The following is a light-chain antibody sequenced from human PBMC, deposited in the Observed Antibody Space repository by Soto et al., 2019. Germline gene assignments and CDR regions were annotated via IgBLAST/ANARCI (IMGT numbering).Light chain of an antibody. V-gene: IGLV2-11*01. Sequence: QSVLTQPPSVSGSPGQSVTISCTGTSSDVGGYNYVSWYQQHPGKAPKLMIYDVSKRPSGVPDRFSGSKSGNTASLTISGLPAEDEADYYCCSYAGNYILVFGGGTKVTVL. CDR3: CSYAGNYILV. J-gene: IGLJ2*01. CDR2: DVS. CDR1: SSDVGGYNY.